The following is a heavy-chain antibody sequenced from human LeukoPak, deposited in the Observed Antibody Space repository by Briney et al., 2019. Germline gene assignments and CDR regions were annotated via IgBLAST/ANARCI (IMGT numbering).Heavy chain of an antibody. CDR1: GGSISSYY. CDR3: ARDARYFDWLLPPPDAFDI. CDR2: IYYSEST. V-gene: IGHV4-59*01. J-gene: IGHJ3*02. Sequence: PSETLSLTCTVSGGSISSYYWSWIRQPPGKGLEWIGYIYYSESTNYNPSLKSRVTISVDTSKNQFSLKLSSVTAADTAVYYCARDARYFDWLLPPPDAFDIWGQGTMVTVSS. D-gene: IGHD3-9*01.